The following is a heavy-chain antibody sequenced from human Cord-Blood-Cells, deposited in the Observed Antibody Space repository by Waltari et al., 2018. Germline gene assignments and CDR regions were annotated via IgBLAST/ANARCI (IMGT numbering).Heavy chain of an antibody. D-gene: IGHD1-7*01. Sequence: QLQLQESGPGLVKPSETLSLTCTVSGGSISSSSYYWGWIRQPPGKGLEWIGSIYYSGSTYHNPSLKGRVTISVDTSKNQFSLKLSSVTAADTAVYYCASKWNYYFDYWGQGTLVTVSS. J-gene: IGHJ4*02. CDR1: GGSISSSSYY. V-gene: IGHV4-39*01. CDR2: IYYSGST. CDR3: ASKWNYYFDY.